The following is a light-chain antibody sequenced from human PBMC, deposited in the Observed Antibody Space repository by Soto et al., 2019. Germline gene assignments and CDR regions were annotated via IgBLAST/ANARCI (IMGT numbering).Light chain of an antibody. J-gene: IGLJ3*02. CDR2: GVT. CDR3: SSYANTYNWV. Sequence: QSALTQPASVSGSPGQSSNISCTGTSIDVGANNFVSWYQQHPGKAPKLLIYGVTNRPSGVSNRFSGSKSGNTASLSISGLQADDDGDYYCSSYANTYNWVFGGKTKLTVL. CDR1: SIDVGANNF. V-gene: IGLV2-14*03.